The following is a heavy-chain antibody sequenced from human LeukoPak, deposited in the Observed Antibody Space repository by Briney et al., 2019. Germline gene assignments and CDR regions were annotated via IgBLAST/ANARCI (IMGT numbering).Heavy chain of an antibody. D-gene: IGHD3-3*01. CDR3: ARDWTYDFWSGYYVPNNWFDP. CDR1: GYTFTSYG. CDR2: ISAYNGNT. Sequence: GASVKVSCKASGYTFTSYGISWVRQAPGQGLEWMGWISAYNGNTNYAQKLQGRVTMTTDTSTSTAYMELRSLRSDDTAVYYCARDWTYDFWSGYYVPNNWFDPWGQGTLVTVSS. J-gene: IGHJ5*02. V-gene: IGHV1-18*01.